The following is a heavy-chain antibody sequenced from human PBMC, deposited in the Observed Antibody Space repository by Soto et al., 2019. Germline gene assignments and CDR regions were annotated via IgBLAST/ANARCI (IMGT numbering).Heavy chain of an antibody. CDR1: GGSFSGYY. Sequence: PSETLSLTCAVYGGSFSGYYWSWIRQPPGKGLEWIGEINHSGSTNYNPSLKSRVTISVDTSKNQFSLKLSSVTAADTAVYYCARGYYVWGSYRYPFDYWGQGTLVTVS. CDR2: INHSGST. D-gene: IGHD3-16*02. CDR3: ARGYYVWGSYRYPFDY. J-gene: IGHJ4*02. V-gene: IGHV4-34*01.